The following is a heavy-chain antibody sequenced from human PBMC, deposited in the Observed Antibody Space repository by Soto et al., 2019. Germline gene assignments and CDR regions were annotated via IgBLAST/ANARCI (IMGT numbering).Heavy chain of an antibody. CDR3: AQYGGYANFDY. V-gene: IGHV3-48*03. D-gene: IGHD5-12*01. J-gene: IGHJ4*02. Sequence: VGSLRLSCAASGFTFSSYEMNWVRQAPGKGLEWVSYISSSGSTIYYADSVKGRFTISRDNAKNSLYLQMNSLRAEDTAVYYCAQYGGYANFDYWGQGTLVTVSS. CDR2: ISSSGSTI. CDR1: GFTFSSYE.